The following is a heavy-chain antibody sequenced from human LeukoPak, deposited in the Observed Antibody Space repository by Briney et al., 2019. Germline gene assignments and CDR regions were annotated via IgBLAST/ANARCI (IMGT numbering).Heavy chain of an antibody. D-gene: IGHD6-13*01. Sequence: SVTVSCTASGGTFSSYAISWVRQAPGQGLEWMGGIIPIFGTANYAQKFQGRVTITADESTSTAYMEPSSLRSEDTAVYYCASLAATGTNYWGQGTLVTVSS. V-gene: IGHV1-69*13. CDR1: GGTFSSYA. CDR3: ASLAATGTNY. J-gene: IGHJ4*02. CDR2: IIPIFGTA.